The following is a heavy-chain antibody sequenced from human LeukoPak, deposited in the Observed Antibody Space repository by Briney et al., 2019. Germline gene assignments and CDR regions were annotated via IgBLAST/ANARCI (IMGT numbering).Heavy chain of an antibody. CDR3: ARVMADIVVVPAAMLYYYYYMDV. Sequence: GGSLRLSCAASGFTFSSYWMHWVRQAPGKGLVWVSRINSDGSSTSYADSVKGRFTISRDNAKNTLYLQMNSLRAADTAVYYCARVMADIVVVPAAMLYYYYYMDVWGKGTTVTVSS. J-gene: IGHJ6*03. V-gene: IGHV3-74*01. CDR2: INSDGSST. D-gene: IGHD2-2*01. CDR1: GFTFSSYW.